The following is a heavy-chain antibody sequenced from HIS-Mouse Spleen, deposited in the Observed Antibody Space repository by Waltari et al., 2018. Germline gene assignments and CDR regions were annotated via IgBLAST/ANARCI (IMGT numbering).Heavy chain of an antibody. CDR3: ARIAEGYTSGWYAFDY. Sequence: QVTLRESGPALVKPTQTLTLTCTFSGFSPSTSGMSVSWIRQPPGKALEWLARIDWDDDKYYSTSLKTRLTISRDTSKNQVVLTMTNMDPLDTATYYCARIAEGYTSGWYAFDYWGQGTLVTVSS. CDR2: IDWDDDK. V-gene: IGHV2-70*15. CDR1: GFSPSTSGMS. D-gene: IGHD6-19*01. J-gene: IGHJ4*02.